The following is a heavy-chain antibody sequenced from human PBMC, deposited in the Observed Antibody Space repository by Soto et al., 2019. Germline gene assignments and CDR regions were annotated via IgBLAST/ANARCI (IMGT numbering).Heavy chain of an antibody. J-gene: IGHJ6*02. CDR3: ASEYCSGGSCYYYGMDV. D-gene: IGHD2-15*01. Sequence: QVQLVESGGGVVQPGRSLRLSCAASGFTFSSYGMHWVRQAPGKGLEWVAVIWDDGSNKYYADSVKGRFTISRDNSKKTLYLQMNRVRAEDTAVYYCASEYCSGGSCYYYGMDVWGQGTTVTVSS. CDR2: IWDDGSNK. CDR1: GFTFSSYG. V-gene: IGHV3-33*01.